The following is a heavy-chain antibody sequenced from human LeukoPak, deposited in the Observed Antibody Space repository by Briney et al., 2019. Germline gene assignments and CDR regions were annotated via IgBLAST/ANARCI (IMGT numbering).Heavy chain of an antibody. D-gene: IGHD3-22*01. CDR3: ARGRYYYDSSGVDAFSV. Sequence: KPGGSLRLSCAASGFIFSDYYMAWIRQAPGKGLEWVSYITSSGSTMYYADSVKGRFTISRDNANKSLYMQMNSLRAEDTAVYFCARGRYYYDSSGVDAFSVWGQGTMVTVSS. CDR2: ITSSGSTM. J-gene: IGHJ3*01. CDR1: GFIFSDYY. V-gene: IGHV3-11*01.